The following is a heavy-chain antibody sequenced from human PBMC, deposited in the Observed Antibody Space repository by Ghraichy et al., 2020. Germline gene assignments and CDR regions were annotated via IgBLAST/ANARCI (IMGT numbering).Heavy chain of an antibody. Sequence: SVKVSCKASGGTFSSYAISWVRQAPGQGLEWMGRIIPILGIANYAQKFQGRVTITADKSTSTAYMELSSLRSEDTAVYYCARDQVEWFGELNGGEADYWGQGTLVTVFS. CDR3: ARDQVEWFGELNGGEADY. V-gene: IGHV1-69*04. D-gene: IGHD3-10*01. CDR1: GGTFSSYA. J-gene: IGHJ4*02. CDR2: IIPILGIA.